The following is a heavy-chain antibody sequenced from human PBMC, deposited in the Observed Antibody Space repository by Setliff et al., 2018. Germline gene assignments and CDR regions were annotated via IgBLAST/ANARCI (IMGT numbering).Heavy chain of an antibody. Sequence: GESLKISCKASGYSFTSYWIGWVRQATGQGLEWMGWMHPNSGNTGYAQKFQGRVTMTSNTAINTAYMELMRLTSEDTAVYYCVTAQGAEHFDYWGQGSLVTVSS. J-gene: IGHJ4*02. CDR3: VTAQGAEHFDY. D-gene: IGHD3-16*01. V-gene: IGHV1-8*02. CDR1: GYSFTSYW. CDR2: MHPNSGNT.